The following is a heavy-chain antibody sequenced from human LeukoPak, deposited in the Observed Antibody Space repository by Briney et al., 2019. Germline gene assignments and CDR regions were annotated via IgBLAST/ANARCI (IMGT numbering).Heavy chain of an antibody. Sequence: ASAKVSCKASGDTFTSYGISWGRQAPRQRREWRGWISADNGNTNYAQKLQGRVTMTTDTSTSTAYMELRSLRSDDTAVYYCARDLLAYCGGDCSYDYWGQGTLVTVSS. J-gene: IGHJ4*02. CDR2: ISADNGNT. V-gene: IGHV1-18*01. D-gene: IGHD2-21*02. CDR3: ARDLLAYCGGDCSYDY. CDR1: GDTFTSYG.